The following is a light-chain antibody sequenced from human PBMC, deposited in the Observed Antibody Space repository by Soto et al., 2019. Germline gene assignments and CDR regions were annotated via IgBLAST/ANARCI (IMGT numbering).Light chain of an antibody. V-gene: IGKV3-20*01. CDR3: QQYGTSPT. CDR2: GAS. Sequence: IVLTQSPGTLSLFPGERATLSCRASQSLITRYLAWYQQKPGQAPRLLIYGASSRATGIPARFSGSGSGTDFTLTISSLEPEDFAVYSCQQYGTSPTFGQGTRLEIK. J-gene: IGKJ5*01. CDR1: QSLITRY.